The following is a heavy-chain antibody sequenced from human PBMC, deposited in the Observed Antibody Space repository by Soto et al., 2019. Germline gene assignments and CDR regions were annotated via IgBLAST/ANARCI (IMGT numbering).Heavy chain of an antibody. D-gene: IGHD1-26*01. CDR2: IFHSGST. V-gene: IGHV4-4*02. J-gene: IGHJ4*02. CDR1: GGTFSSYAI. Sequence: SCKASGGTFSSYAISWVRQPPGKGLEWIGEIFHSGSTNYNPSLKTRVTISVDKSKNQFSLKLSSVTAADTAVYYCARVFSGSYSDYWGQGTLVTVSS. CDR3: ARVFSGSYSDY.